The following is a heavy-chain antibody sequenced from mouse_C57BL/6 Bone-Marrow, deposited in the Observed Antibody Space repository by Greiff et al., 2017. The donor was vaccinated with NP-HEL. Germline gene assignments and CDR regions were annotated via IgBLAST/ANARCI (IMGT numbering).Heavy chain of an antibody. CDR1: GFTFSDYG. J-gene: IGHJ3*01. Sequence: DVQLVESGGGLVKPGGSLKLSCAASGFTFSDYGMHWVRQAPEKGLEWVAYISSGSSTIYYADTVKGRFTISRDNAKNTLFLQMTSLRSEDTAMYYCARLLNWAWFAYWGQGTLVTVSA. CDR2: ISSGSSTI. V-gene: IGHV5-17*01. CDR3: ARLLNWAWFAY. D-gene: IGHD4-1*01.